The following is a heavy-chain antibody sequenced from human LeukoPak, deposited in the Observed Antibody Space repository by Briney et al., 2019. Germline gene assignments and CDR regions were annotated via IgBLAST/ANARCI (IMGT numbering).Heavy chain of an antibody. Sequence: GGSLRLSCAASGFTFSRYWMSWVRQAPGRGLEWVANIRQDGSEKHYLDSVKGRITISRDNAKNSLYLQMNSLRVEDTAVYFCARWGSELPDDAFDIWGQGTMVTVSS. J-gene: IGHJ3*02. CDR3: ARWGSELPDDAFDI. D-gene: IGHD6-25*01. CDR2: IRQDGSEK. V-gene: IGHV3-7*01. CDR1: GFTFSRYW.